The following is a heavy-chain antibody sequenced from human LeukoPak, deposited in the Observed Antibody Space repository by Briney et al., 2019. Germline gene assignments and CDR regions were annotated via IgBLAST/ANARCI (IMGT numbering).Heavy chain of an antibody. J-gene: IGHJ3*02. V-gene: IGHV3-74*01. CDR1: GFTFSSSW. Sequence: GGSLRLSCVASGFTFSSSWMHWVRQAPGKGLVWVSRIYSDGRTTDYADSVRGRFTISSDNAKNMLYLQMSGLNAEDTAVYYCVRETFIAMVGSHALDIWGQGTMVTVSS. CDR2: IYSDGRTT. D-gene: IGHD6-19*01. CDR3: VRETFIAMVGSHALDI.